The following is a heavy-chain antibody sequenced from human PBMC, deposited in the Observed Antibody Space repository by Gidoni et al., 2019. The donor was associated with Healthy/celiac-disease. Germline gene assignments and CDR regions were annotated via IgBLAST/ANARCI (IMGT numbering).Heavy chain of an antibody. V-gene: IGHV3-30-3*01. Sequence: QVQLVESGGGVVQPGRSLRISCAAPGFTFSSYAMHWVRQAPGKGLEWVAVISYDGSNKYYADSVKGRFTISRDNSKNTLYLQMNSLRAEDTAVYYCARASEYYFDYWGQGTLVTVSS. CDR3: ARASEYYFDY. CDR1: GFTFSSYA. J-gene: IGHJ4*02. CDR2: ISYDGSNK. D-gene: IGHD3-10*01.